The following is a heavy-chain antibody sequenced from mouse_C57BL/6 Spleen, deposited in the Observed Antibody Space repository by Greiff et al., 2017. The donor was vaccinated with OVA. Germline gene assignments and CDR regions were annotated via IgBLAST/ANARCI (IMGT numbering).Heavy chain of an antibody. J-gene: IGHJ1*03. CDR1: GYTFTSYW. V-gene: IGHV1-64*01. Sequence: QVQLQQPGAELVKPGASVKLSCKASGYTFTSYWMHWVKQRPGQGLEWIGMIHPNSGSTNYNEKFKSKATLTVGKSSSTAYMQLSSRTSEDSAVYYCARSPYYGRLYFDVWGTGTTVTVSS. CDR2: IHPNSGST. D-gene: IGHD1-1*01. CDR3: ARSPYYGRLYFDV.